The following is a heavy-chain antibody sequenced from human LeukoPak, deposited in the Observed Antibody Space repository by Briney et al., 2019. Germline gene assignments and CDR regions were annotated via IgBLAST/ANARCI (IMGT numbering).Heavy chain of an antibody. CDR3: AKDIVSSSWYGAV. J-gene: IGHJ3*01. D-gene: IGHD6-13*01. Sequence: GGSLRLSCAASEFSVGSNYMTWVRQAPGKGLEWVPLIYSGGSTYYADSVKGRFTISRDNSKNSLYLQMNSLRAEDTALYYCAKDIVSSSWYGAVWGQGTMVTVSS. CDR2: IYSGGST. CDR1: EFSVGSNY. V-gene: IGHV3-53*05.